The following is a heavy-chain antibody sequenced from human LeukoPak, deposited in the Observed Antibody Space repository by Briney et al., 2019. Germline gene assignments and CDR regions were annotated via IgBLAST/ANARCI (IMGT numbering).Heavy chain of an antibody. CDR3: AKSYYYDSSGYYF. V-gene: IGHV3-53*05. J-gene: IGHJ4*02. CDR2: IYRGGGT. Sequence: QPGGSLRLSCAASGFTVSTIYMSWVRQAPGKGLDWVSVIYRGGGTYFADSVKGRFTISRDNSKNTLYLQMNSLRAEDTAVYYCAKSYYYDSSGYYFRGQGTLVTVSS. CDR1: GFTVSTIY. D-gene: IGHD3-22*01.